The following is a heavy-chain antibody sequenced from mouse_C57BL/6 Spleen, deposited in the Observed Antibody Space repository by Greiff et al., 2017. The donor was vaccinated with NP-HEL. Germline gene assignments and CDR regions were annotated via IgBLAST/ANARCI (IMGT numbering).Heavy chain of an antibody. V-gene: IGHV14-4*01. J-gene: IGHJ3*01. CDR3: TTAELLRYPFAY. CDR1: GFNIKDDY. Sequence: EVQLQQSGAELVRPGASVKLSCTASGFNIKDDYMHWVKQRPEQGLEWIGWIDPENGDTEYASKFQGKATITADTSSNTAYLQLSSLTSEDTAVYYCTTAELLRYPFAYWGQGTLVTVSA. D-gene: IGHD1-1*01. CDR2: IDPENGDT.